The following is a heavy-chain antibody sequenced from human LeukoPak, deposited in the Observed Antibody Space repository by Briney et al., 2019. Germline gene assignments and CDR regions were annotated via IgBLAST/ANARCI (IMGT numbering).Heavy chain of an antibody. CDR3: AKAVDGRGYYFERGADF. J-gene: IGHJ4*02. D-gene: IGHD3-22*01. CDR1: DFILSTYA. Sequence: GGSLRLSCTASDFILSTYAMSWVRQAPGEGLEWVSSISGNGAHPYYADSVRGRFSISRDFSRNAVFLQMSSLRVEDTATYYCAKAVDGRGYYFERGADFWGQGTMVTVSS. V-gene: IGHV3-23*01. CDR2: ISGNGAHP.